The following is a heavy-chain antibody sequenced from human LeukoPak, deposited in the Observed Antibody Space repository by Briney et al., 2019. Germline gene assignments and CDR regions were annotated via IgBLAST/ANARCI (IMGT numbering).Heavy chain of an antibody. V-gene: IGHV3-7*03. CDR3: TSRSRVSENYSEY. J-gene: IGHJ4*02. CDR2: IKPDGSER. CDR1: GFTFSTYW. D-gene: IGHD3-16*01. Sequence: GGSLRLSCAASGFTFSTYWMSWVRQAPGNGLERVANIKPDGSERYYVDSVKGRFTISRDNAKNSLYLQMNSLRAEDTAVYFCTSRSRVSENYSEYWGQGTMVAVSS.